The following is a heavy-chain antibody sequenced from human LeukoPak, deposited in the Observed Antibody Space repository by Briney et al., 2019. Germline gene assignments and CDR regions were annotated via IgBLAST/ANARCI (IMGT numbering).Heavy chain of an antibody. CDR2: ISAYNGNT. CDR1: GYTFTSYG. J-gene: IGHJ3*02. V-gene: IGHV1-18*01. D-gene: IGHD2-2*02. CDR3: ARDLRTSYIVVVPAAIRIDI. Sequence: GASVKVSCKASGYTFTSYGISWVRQAPGQGLEWMGWISAYNGNTNYAQKLQGRVTMTTDTSTSTAYMELRSLRSDDTAVYYCARDLRTSYIVVVPAAIRIDIWGQGTMVTVSS.